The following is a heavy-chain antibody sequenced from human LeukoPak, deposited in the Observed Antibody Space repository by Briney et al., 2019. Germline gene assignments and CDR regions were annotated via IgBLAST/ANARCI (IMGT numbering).Heavy chain of an antibody. D-gene: IGHD1-26*01. CDR3: ARGED. CDR2: ISYDGSNK. J-gene: IGHJ4*02. Sequence: GGSLRLSCAASGFTFSSYAMHWVRQAPGKGLEWVAVISYDGSNKYYADSVKGRFTISRDNSKNTLYLQMNSLRAEDTAVYYCARGEDWGQGTLVTVSS. V-gene: IGHV3-30*04. CDR1: GFTFSSYA.